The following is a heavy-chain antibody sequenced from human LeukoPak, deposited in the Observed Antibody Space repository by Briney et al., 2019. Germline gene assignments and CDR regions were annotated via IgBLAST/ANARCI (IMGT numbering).Heavy chain of an antibody. Sequence: GGSLRLSCAASGFSVSSNDMNWVRQAPGKGLEWVSGISDSGGSTYYADSVKGRCTISRDNSKNTVSLQMNNLRAEDTAVYFCARHDSFIPYWGQGTLVTVTS. CDR3: ARHDSFIPY. CDR2: ISDSGGST. D-gene: IGHD3-16*02. V-gene: IGHV3-23*01. CDR1: GFSVSSND. J-gene: IGHJ4*02.